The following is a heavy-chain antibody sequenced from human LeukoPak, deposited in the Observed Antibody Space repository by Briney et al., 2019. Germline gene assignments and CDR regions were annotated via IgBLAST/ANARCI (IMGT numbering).Heavy chain of an antibody. CDR3: ATDCSSTSCEIDY. J-gene: IGHJ4*02. Sequence: GGSLRLSCAASGFTFSSYAMSWVRQAPGKGLEWVSAISGSGGSTYYADSVKGRFTISRDNSKNTLYLQMNSLRAEDTAVHYCATDCSSTSCEIDYWGQGTLVTVSS. D-gene: IGHD2-2*01. CDR2: ISGSGGST. V-gene: IGHV3-23*01. CDR1: GFTFSSYA.